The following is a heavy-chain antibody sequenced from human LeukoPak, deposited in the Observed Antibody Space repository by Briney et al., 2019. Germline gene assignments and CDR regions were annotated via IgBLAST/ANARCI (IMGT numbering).Heavy chain of an antibody. V-gene: IGHV3-30*04. CDR2: ISYDGSNK. CDR1: GFTFSSYA. J-gene: IGHJ5*02. CDR3: ARDALWLSRLDYNWFDP. Sequence: LSGGSLRLSCAASGFTFSSYAMHWVRQAPGKGLEWVAVISYDGSNKYYADSVKGRFTISRDNSKNTLYLQMNSLRAEDTAVYYCARDALWLSRLDYNWFDPWGQGTLVTVSS. D-gene: IGHD5-18*01.